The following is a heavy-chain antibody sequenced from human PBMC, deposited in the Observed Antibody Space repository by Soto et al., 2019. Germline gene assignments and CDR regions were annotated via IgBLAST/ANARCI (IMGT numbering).Heavy chain of an antibody. CDR1: GGSISSYY. CDR3: ARRYGGGFDY. V-gene: IGHV4-59*08. CDR2: IYSSGST. J-gene: IGHJ4*02. D-gene: IGHD3-10*01. Sequence: QVQLLESGPGLVKPSETLSLTCTVSGGSISSYYWSWIRQPPGKGLEWIGYIYSSGSTNYNPSLKGRVTLSVDTSMNQFSLKLSSVTAADTAVYYCARRYGGGFDYWGQGTLVTVSS.